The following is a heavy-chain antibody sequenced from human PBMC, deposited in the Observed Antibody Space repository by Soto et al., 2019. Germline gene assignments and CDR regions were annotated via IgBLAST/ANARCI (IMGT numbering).Heavy chain of an antibody. CDR3: ARTYSSSWSYFDY. CDR2: IFSNDEK. J-gene: IGHJ4*02. Sequence: ETLSLTCAVSGGSISSGGYSWSWIRPPPGKALEWLAHIFSNDEKSYSTSLKSRLTISKDTSKSQVVLTMTNMDPVDTATYYCARTYSSSWSYFDYWGQGALVTVSS. D-gene: IGHD6-13*01. V-gene: IGHV2-26*01. CDR1: GGSISSGGYS.